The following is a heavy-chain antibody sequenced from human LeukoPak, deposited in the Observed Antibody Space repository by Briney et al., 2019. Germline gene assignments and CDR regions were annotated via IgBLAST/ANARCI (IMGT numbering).Heavy chain of an antibody. V-gene: IGHV1-69*05. CDR1: GGTFSTYS. CDR3: ARDRSFSSPDAFDI. Sequence: SVTVSCTASGGTFSTYSISWVRQAPGQGLEWMGGIIPIFGTANYAQKFQGRVTITTDESTSTVYMELSSLRSEDTAVYFCARDRSFSSPDAFDIWGQGTMVTVSS. D-gene: IGHD6-6*01. CDR2: IIPIFGTA. J-gene: IGHJ3*02.